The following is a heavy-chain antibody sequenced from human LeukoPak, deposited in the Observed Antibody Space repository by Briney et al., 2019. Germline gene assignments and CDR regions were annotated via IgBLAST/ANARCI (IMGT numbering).Heavy chain of an antibody. Sequence: GGSLRLSCAASGFTVSSNYMSWVRQAPGKGLEWVSVIYSGGSTYYADSVKGRFTISRDNSKNTLYLQMNSLRAEDTAVYYCARIVVVIDAFDIWGQGTMVTVSS. V-gene: IGHV3-66*01. J-gene: IGHJ3*02. CDR1: GFTVSSNY. D-gene: IGHD3-22*01. CDR3: ARIVVVIDAFDI. CDR2: IYSGGST.